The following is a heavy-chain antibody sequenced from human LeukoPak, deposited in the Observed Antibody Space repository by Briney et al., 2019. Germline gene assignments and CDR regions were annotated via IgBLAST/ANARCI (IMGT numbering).Heavy chain of an antibody. CDR2: IKQDGSEK. CDR1: GFTFRTYW. V-gene: IGHV3-7*01. D-gene: IGHD2-15*01. Sequence: GGSLRLSCAASGFTFRTYWMNWVRQAPGKGLEWVASIKQDGSEKYYADSVKGRFTISRDNAKNSLYLQMNSLRAEDTAVYYCARDHCSGGSCRFDYWGQGTLVTVSS. J-gene: IGHJ4*02. CDR3: ARDHCSGGSCRFDY.